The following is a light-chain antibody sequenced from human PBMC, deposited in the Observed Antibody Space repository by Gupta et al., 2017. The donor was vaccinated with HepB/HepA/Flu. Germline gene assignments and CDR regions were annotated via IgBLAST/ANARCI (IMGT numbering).Light chain of an antibody. CDR2: DVS. CDR3: SSYTSSSTVYVV. Sequence: QSALTQPASVSGSPGQSITISCTGTSSDVGGYDYVSWYQQHPGIGPKLMIYDVSNRPSGVSNRFSGSKSGNTASLTISGLQAEDEAHYYCSSYTSSSTVYVVFGGGTKLTVL. J-gene: IGLJ2*01. V-gene: IGLV2-14*03. CDR1: SSDVGGYDY.